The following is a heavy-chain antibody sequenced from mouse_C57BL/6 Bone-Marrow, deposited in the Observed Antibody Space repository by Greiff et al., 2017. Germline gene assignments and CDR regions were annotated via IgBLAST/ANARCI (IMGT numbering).Heavy chain of an antibody. CDR1: GFTFSDYG. Sequence: EVMLVESGGGLVKPGGSLKLSCEASGFTFSDYGMHWVRQAPEKGLEWVAYISSGSSTIYYADTVKGRFTIYIDNAKNTLFLHMTSLRSEDTAMYYCASGFYYVPFRYWGQGTTLTVSA. CDR2: ISSGSSTI. D-gene: IGHD1-1*01. CDR3: ASGFYYVPFRY. J-gene: IGHJ2*01. V-gene: IGHV5-17*01.